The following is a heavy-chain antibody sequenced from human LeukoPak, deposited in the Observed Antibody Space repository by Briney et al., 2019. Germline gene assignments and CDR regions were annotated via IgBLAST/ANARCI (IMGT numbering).Heavy chain of an antibody. CDR3: ARAARPDY. V-gene: IGHV3-48*04. CDR2: ISSSSSTI. Sequence: GGSLRLSCAASGFTFSSYSMNWVRQAPGKGLEWVSYISSSSSTIYYADPVKGRFTISRDNAKNSLYLQMNSLRAEDTAVYYCARAARPDYWGQGTLVTVSS. D-gene: IGHD6-6*01. CDR1: GFTFSSYS. J-gene: IGHJ4*02.